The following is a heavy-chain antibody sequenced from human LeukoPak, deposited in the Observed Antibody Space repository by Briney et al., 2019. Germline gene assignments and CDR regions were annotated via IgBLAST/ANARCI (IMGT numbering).Heavy chain of an antibody. V-gene: IGHV3-49*03. CDR2: IRSKAYGGTT. Sequence: GGSLRLSCTASGFTFGDYAMSWFRQAPGKGLEWVGFIRSKAYGGTTEYAASVKGRFTISRDDSKSIAYLQMNSLKTEDTAVYYCARGADSGSYLLDYWGQGTLVTVSS. CDR1: GFTFGDYA. J-gene: IGHJ4*02. CDR3: ARGADSGSYLLDY. D-gene: IGHD1-26*01.